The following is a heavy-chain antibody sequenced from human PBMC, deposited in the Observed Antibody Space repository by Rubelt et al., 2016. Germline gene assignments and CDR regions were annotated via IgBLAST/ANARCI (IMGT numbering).Heavy chain of an antibody. Sequence: QVQLVQSGAEVKKPGASVKVSCKASGYTFTSYGISWVRQAPGQGLEWMGWISAYNGNTNYAQKLQGRGTMTTDTSTSTASVELRSLRSDDTAVYYCARDRGGYYFDYWGQGTLVTVSS. CDR3: ARDRGGYYFDY. D-gene: IGHD2-15*01. V-gene: IGHV1-18*01. J-gene: IGHJ4*02. CDR1: GYTFTSYG. CDR2: ISAYNGNT.